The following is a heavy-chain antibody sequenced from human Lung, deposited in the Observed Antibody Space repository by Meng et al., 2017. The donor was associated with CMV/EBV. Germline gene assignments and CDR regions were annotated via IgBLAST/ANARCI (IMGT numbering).Heavy chain of an antibody. CDR3: AREGGGRLDYYYGREG. D-gene: IGHD3-16*01. J-gene: IGHJ6*02. Sequence: AVXESXXASGGTFTGYAVGWVRQPPGQGLEWRGGIIPILGTVSYAQTFQDRVTITADESTVTAYMELSSLRSEDTAMYYCAREGGGRLDYYYGREGWGQGTXVTVAS. CDR2: IIPILGTV. V-gene: IGHV1-69*01. CDR1: GGTFTGYA.